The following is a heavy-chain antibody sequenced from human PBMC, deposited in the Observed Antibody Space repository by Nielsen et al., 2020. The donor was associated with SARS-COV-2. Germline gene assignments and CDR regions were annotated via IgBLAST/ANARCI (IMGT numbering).Heavy chain of an antibody. CDR3: ARKLFGITSGD. V-gene: IGHV3-23*01. Sequence: GESLKISCAASGFTFSSYAMSWVRQAPGKGLEWVSAISGSGGSTYYADSVKGRFTISRDNAKNSLYLQMNSLRAEDTAVYYCARKLFGITSGDWGQGTLVTVSS. CDR2: ISGSGGST. D-gene: IGHD3-10*02. CDR1: GFTFSSYA. J-gene: IGHJ4*02.